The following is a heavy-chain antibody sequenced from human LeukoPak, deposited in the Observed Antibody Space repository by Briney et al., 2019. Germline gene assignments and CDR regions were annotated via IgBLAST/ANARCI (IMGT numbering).Heavy chain of an antibody. CDR3: AREPTYTSSWYATCDY. V-gene: IGHV3-53*01. D-gene: IGHD6-13*01. CDR1: GFTVSSNY. J-gene: IGHJ4*02. Sequence: PGGSLRLSCAASGFTVSSNYMSWVRQAPGKGLEWVSVIYSGGSTYYADSVKGRFTISRDNSKNTLYLQMNSLRAEDTAVYYCAREPTYTSSWYATCDYWGQGIQVTVSS. CDR2: IYSGGST.